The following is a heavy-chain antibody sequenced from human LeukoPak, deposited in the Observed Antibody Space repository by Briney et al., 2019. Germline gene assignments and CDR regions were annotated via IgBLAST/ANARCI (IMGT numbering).Heavy chain of an antibody. CDR2: ISAYNGNT. CDR3: ARLRRSYGHDAFDI. J-gene: IGHJ3*02. V-gene: IGHV1-18*01. CDR1: GYTFTSYG. D-gene: IGHD1-26*01. Sequence: ASVKVSCKASGYTFTSYGISWVRQAPGQGLEWMGWISAYNGNTNYAQKLQGRVTMTTDTSTSTAYMELRSLRSDDTAVYYCARLRRSYGHDAFDIWGQGTMVTVSS.